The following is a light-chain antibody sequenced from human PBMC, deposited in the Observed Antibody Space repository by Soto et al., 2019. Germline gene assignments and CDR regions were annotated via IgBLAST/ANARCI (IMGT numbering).Light chain of an antibody. CDR1: SSDVGGYNY. V-gene: IGLV2-14*01. Sequence: QSALTQPASVSVSPGQSITISCTGTSSDVGGYNYVSWYQQHPGKAPKLMIYEVSNRPSGVSNRFSGSKSGNTASLTISGLQAEDEADYYCSSYTSSSTLHVFGTGTKVTVL. CDR3: SSYTSSSTLHV. J-gene: IGLJ1*01. CDR2: EVS.